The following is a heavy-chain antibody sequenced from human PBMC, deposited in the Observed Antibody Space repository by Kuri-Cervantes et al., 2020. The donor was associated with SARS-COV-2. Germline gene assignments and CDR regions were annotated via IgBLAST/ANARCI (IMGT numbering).Heavy chain of an antibody. D-gene: IGHD5-18*01. V-gene: IGHV4-30-4*08. J-gene: IGHJ4*02. CDR1: GGSISSGDYY. CDR2: IYYSGST. Sequence: SETLSLTCTVSGGSISSGDYYWSWIRQPPGKGLEWIGYIYYSGSTYYNPSLKSRVTISVDTSKNQFSLKLSSVTAADTAVYYCARGIQDTAMVTQFDYWGQGTLVTVSP. CDR3: ARGIQDTAMVTQFDY.